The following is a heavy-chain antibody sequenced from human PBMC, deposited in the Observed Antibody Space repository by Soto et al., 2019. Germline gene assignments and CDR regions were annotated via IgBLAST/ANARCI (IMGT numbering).Heavy chain of an antibody. D-gene: IGHD3-22*01. J-gene: IGHJ4*02. V-gene: IGHV4-59*08. CDR2: IYYAGTT. Sequence: SETLSLTCTVSGGSISSYYWSWIRQPPGKGLEWIGYIYYAGTTTYNPSLKSRVSISVDTSKNEVSLKLTSVTAADTAVYYCARLGGYYQALDSWGQGTLVTVSS. CDR1: GGSISSYY. CDR3: ARLGGYYQALDS.